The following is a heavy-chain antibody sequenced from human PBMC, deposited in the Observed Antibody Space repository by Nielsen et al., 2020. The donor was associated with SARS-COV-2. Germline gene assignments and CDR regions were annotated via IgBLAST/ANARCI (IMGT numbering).Heavy chain of an antibody. CDR1: GFTFSSYW. D-gene: IGHD6-19*01. CDR2: IKQDGSEK. CDR3: ARGGEQWLVKAASDFDY. Sequence: GESLKISCAASGFTFSSYWMSWVRQAPGKGLEWVVNIKQDGSEKYYVDSVKGRFTISRDNAKNSLYLQMNSLRAEDTAVYYCARGGEQWLVKAASDFDYWGQGTLVTVSS. J-gene: IGHJ4*02. V-gene: IGHV3-7*05.